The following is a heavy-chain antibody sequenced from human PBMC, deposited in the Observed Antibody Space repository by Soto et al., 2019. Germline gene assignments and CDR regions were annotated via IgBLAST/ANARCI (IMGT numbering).Heavy chain of an antibody. CDR1: GASVRSGDYY. V-gene: IGHV4-30-4*01. CDR2: IYNSGGS. D-gene: IGHD4-17*01. J-gene: IGHJ4*02. CDR3: VGTGTTDDY. Sequence: TLSPTCSVSGASVRSGDYYWSCIRQAPGKGLEWIGYIYNSGGSYYNPSLKGRLTISIDTSKNQFSLKLNSVTAAGTAIYYCVGTGTTDDYWGRGTLVTVSS.